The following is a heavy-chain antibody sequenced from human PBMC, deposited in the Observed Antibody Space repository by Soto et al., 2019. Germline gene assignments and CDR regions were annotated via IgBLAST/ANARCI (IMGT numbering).Heavy chain of an antibody. V-gene: IGHV4-31*03. D-gene: IGHD2-2*01. CDR3: ARVGCSSTSCYDLHDN. CDR2: IYYSGST. CDR1: GGSISSGCYY. J-gene: IGHJ4*02. Sequence: PSETLSLTCTVSGGSISSGCYYWSWIRQHPGKGLEWIGYIYYSGSTYYNPSLKSRVTISVDTSKNQFSLKLSSVTAADTAVYYCARVGCSSTSCYDLHDNWGQGTLVTVSS.